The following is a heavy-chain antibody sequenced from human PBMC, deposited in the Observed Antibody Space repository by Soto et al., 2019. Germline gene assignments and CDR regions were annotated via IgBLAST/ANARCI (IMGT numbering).Heavy chain of an antibody. Sequence: GSLILSFAASGLAVTSYYMSWVRQAPGKGLEWVSLIYTGGNTNYADSVKGRFTISRDNSKNTLYLQMNSLRAEDTAVYYCARDYSYGSGNYYRADYYHYGMDVWGQGTKVTVSS. V-gene: IGHV3-53*01. CDR3: ARDYSYGSGNYYRADYYHYGMDV. CDR1: GLAVTSYY. J-gene: IGHJ6*02. D-gene: IGHD3-10*01. CDR2: IYTGGNT.